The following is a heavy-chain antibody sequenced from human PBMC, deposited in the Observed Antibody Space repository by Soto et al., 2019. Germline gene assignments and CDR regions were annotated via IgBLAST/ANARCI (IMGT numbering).Heavy chain of an antibody. Sequence: QVQLVQSGVEVKMPGASVKLSCKTYGYAFTNYGVTWVRQVSGQGLEWIGWVSGYNRNTNYARKLEDRVIMTTDTSTNTAHMELRSLRSDDTGIYYCARERQWEALIYWGRGTLLTVSP. V-gene: IGHV1-18*01. CDR3: ARERQWEALIY. J-gene: IGHJ4*02. CDR1: GYAFTNYG. D-gene: IGHD1-26*01. CDR2: VSGYNRNT.